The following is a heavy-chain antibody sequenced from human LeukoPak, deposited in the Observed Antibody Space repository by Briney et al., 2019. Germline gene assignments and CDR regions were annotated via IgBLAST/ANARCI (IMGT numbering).Heavy chain of an antibody. V-gene: IGHV3-21*01. D-gene: IGHD6-19*01. Sequence: PGRSLRLSCAASGFTFSSYSMNWVRQAPGKGLEWVSSISSSSSYIYYADSVKGRFTISRDNAKNSLYLQMNSLRAEDTAVYYCARGSKAVAGPNDYWGQGTLVTVSS. CDR1: GFTFSSYS. CDR3: ARGSKAVAGPNDY. J-gene: IGHJ4*02. CDR2: ISSSSSYI.